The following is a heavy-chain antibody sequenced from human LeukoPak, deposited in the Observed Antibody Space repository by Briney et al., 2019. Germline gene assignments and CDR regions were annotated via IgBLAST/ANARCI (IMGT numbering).Heavy chain of an antibody. J-gene: IGHJ4*02. Sequence: PSQTLSLTCAVSGGSISSGGYSWSWIRQPPGKGLEWIGYIYHSGSTYYNPSLKSRVTISVDRSKNQFSLKLSSVTAADTAVYYCASSYYYGSGTDYWGQGTLVTVSS. CDR1: GGSISSGGYS. D-gene: IGHD3-10*01. CDR2: IYHSGST. CDR3: ASSYYYGSGTDY. V-gene: IGHV4-30-2*01.